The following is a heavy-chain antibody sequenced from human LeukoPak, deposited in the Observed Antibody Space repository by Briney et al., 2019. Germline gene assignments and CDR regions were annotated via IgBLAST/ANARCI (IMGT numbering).Heavy chain of an antibody. CDR2: IIPMFRTA. V-gene: IGHV1-69*13. CDR3: ARDASIHDSSSYYFLW. Sequence: SVKVSCKAPGGTFSRSAVNWVRQAPGQGLEWMGGIIPMFRTANYAQKFRGRVTITADESTSTAYMELNSLRSEDTAVYYCARDASIHDSSSYYFLWWGQGTLVTVSS. J-gene: IGHJ4*02. D-gene: IGHD3-22*01. CDR1: GGTFSRSA.